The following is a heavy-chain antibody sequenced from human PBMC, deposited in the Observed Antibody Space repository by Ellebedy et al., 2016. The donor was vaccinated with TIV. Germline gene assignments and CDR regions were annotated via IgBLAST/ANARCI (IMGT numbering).Heavy chain of an antibody. V-gene: IGHV3-23*01. CDR2: ISGSGGST. CDR1: GFTFSSYA. D-gene: IGHD6-13*01. J-gene: IGHJ4*02. CDR3: AKVGTRIAAAGVDY. Sequence: GESLKISXAASGFTFSSYAMSWVRQAPGKGLEWVSAISGSGGSTYYADSVKGRFTISRDNSKNTLYLQMNSLRAEDTAVYYCAKVGTRIAAAGVDYWGQGTLVTVSS.